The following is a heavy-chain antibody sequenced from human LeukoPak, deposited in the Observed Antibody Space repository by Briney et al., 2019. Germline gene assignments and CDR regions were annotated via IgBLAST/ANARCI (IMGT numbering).Heavy chain of an antibody. CDR3: AHRRRLRNDYGHTFHFDY. CDR1: GFSLSTSGVG. J-gene: IGHJ4*02. Sequence: SGPTLVKPTQTLTLTCTFSGFSLSTSGVGVGWIRQPPGKALEWLALIYWNDDKRYSPSLKSRLTITKDTSKNQVVLTMTNMDPVDTATYYCAHRRRLRNDYGHTFHFDYWGQGTLVTVSS. CDR2: IYWNDDK. D-gene: IGHD4-17*01. V-gene: IGHV2-5*01.